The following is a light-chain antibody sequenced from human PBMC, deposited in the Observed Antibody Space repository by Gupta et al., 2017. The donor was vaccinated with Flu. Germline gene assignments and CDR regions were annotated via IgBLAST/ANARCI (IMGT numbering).Light chain of an antibody. CDR2: STS. CDR1: QSISSY. J-gene: IGKJ4*01. CDR3: QQSYNTHT. Sequence: SPSSLSASVGDRVTITCRASQSISSYLNWYQQRPGKAPTLLIYSTSNLQSGVPPRFSGSGSGTDFTLTISSLQPEDCATYYWQQSYNTHTFGGGTKVEIK. V-gene: IGKV1-39*01.